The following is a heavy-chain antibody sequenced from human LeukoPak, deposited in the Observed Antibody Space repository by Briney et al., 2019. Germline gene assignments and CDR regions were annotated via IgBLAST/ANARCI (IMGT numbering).Heavy chain of an antibody. CDR2: IYYSGST. CDR1: GGSISSSSYY. J-gene: IGHJ5*02. Sequence: SETLSLTCTVSGGSISSSSYYWGWIRQPPGKGLEWIGNIYYSGSTYYNPSLKSRITISVDTSKNQFSLKLSSVTAADTAVYYCARVPLRAYAAGFDPWGQGTLVTVSS. D-gene: IGHD3-16*01. CDR3: ARVPLRAYAAGFDP. V-gene: IGHV4-39*07.